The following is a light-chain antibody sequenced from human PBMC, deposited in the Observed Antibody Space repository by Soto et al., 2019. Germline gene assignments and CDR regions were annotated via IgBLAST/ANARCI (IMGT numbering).Light chain of an antibody. J-gene: IGLJ2*01. CDR3: SSYTTTSTLGV. CDR2: AVT. Sequence: QSALTQPASVSGSPGQSIAISCTGTSSDVGSYNSVSWYQQFPGKAPKLILYAVTNRPSGVSNRFSGSKSGNTASLTISGLQAEDEADYFCSSYTTTSTLGVFGGGTKVTVL. V-gene: IGLV2-14*01. CDR1: SSDVGSYNS.